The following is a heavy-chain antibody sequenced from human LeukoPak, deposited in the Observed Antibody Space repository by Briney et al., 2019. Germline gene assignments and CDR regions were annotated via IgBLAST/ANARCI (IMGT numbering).Heavy chain of an antibody. CDR1: GFTFSSYA. D-gene: IGHD3-10*01. Sequence: GGSLRLSCAASGFTFSSYAMHWVRQAPGKGLEWVAVISYDGSNKYYADSVKGRFTISRDNSKNTLYLQMNSLRAEDTAVYYCVAGADYYGSGGLNDYWGQGTLVTVSS. CDR2: ISYDGSNK. V-gene: IGHV3-30*04. J-gene: IGHJ4*02. CDR3: VAGADYYGSGGLNDY.